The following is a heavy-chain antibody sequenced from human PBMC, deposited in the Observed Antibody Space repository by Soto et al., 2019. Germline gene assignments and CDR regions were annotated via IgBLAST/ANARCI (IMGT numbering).Heavy chain of an antibody. D-gene: IGHD3-3*01. Sequence: GGSLRLSCAASGFTFSSYAMSWVRQAPGKGLEWVSAISGSGGSTYYADSVKGRFTISRDNSKNTLYLQMNSLRAEDTAVYYCAKDRSIFGLLLIQYYFDYWGQGXLVTVYS. CDR2: ISGSGGST. CDR1: GFTFSSYA. CDR3: AKDRSIFGLLLIQYYFDY. V-gene: IGHV3-23*01. J-gene: IGHJ4*02.